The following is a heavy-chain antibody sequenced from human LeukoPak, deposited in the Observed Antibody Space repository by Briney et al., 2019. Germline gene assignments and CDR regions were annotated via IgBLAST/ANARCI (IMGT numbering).Heavy chain of an antibody. D-gene: IGHD5-24*01. J-gene: IGHJ6*03. V-gene: IGHV3-30*02. CDR1: GFTFSSYA. CDR2: IRYDGINK. CDR3: AKVPIAGITRPYNMDV. Sequence: GGSLRLSCAASGFTFSSYAMYWVRQAPGKGLEWVSFIRYDGINKYYADSVKGRFTISRDTSKNTLYLQLNSLRGEDTAVYYCAKVPIAGITRPYNMDVWGKGTTVTVSS.